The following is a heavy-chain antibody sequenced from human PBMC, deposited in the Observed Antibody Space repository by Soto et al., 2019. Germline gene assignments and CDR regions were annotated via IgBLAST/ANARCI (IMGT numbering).Heavy chain of an antibody. Sequence: GGSLRLSCAASGFRFNTYGMHWVRQAPGKGLEWVAFISYDGTSKYTDSVKGRFIISRDDSKNTLYLQMNSLRADDTAFYYCAKYRFPGYTYAIDSWGQGTLVTVSS. CDR2: ISYDGTSK. J-gene: IGHJ4*02. CDR3: AKYRFPGYTYAIDS. V-gene: IGHV3-30*18. D-gene: IGHD5-18*01. CDR1: GFRFNTYG.